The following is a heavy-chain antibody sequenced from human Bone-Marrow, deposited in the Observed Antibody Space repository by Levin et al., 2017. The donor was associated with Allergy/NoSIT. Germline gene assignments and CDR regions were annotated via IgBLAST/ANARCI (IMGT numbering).Heavy chain of an antibody. Sequence: SLKISCAVSGFIFSSSGVHWVRQPPGRGLEWVAVISSDGSKTYYADSVRGRFIVSRDNSKNTLYLEMNSLRPEDTALYYCAKDDASYWIDPWGQGTLVTVAS. CDR2: ISSDGSKT. J-gene: IGHJ5*02. V-gene: IGHV3-30*18. CDR3: AKDDASYWIDP. CDR1: GFIFSSSG.